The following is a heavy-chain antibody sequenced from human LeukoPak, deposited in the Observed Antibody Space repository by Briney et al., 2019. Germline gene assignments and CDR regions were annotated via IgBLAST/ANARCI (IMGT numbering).Heavy chain of an antibody. CDR2: IIPIFGTA. CDR1: GYTFTIYD. V-gene: IGHV1-69*13. D-gene: IGHD5-12*01. J-gene: IGHJ4*02. CDR3: ATRLYSGYDWRGLYFDY. Sequence: GASVKVSCKASGYTFTIYDINWVRQATGQGLEWMGGIIPIFGTANYAQKFQGRVTITADESTSTAYMELSSLRSEDTAVYYCATRLYSGYDWRGLYFDYWGQGTLVTVSS.